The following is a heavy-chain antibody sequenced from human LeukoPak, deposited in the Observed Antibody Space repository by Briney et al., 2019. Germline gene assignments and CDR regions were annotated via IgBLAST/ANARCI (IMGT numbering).Heavy chain of an antibody. V-gene: IGHV3-11*01. CDR1: EFTFSDYY. Sequence: PGGSLRLSCAASEFTFSDYYMSWIRQAPGKGLEWVSYISSSGSTIYYADSVKGRFTISRDNAKNSLYLQMNSLRAEDTAVYYCAREGCSSTSCYVRGPFDPWGQGTLVTVSS. J-gene: IGHJ5*02. CDR3: AREGCSSTSCYVRGPFDP. CDR2: ISSSGSTI. D-gene: IGHD2-2*01.